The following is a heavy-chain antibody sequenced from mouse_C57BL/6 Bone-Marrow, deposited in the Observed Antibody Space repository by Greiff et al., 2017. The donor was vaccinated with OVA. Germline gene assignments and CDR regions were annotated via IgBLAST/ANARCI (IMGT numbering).Heavy chain of an antibody. Sequence: VQLHQSDAELVKPGASVKLSCTASGYTFTDYTIYWMQQRPEQGLEWMGYSYPSVGSTKYNEKFKGKAKLTADKSSSTAYMQLNSLRSKATAVYVGARNCYGSSNYYTFDYWGKGTSV. CDR1: GYTFTDYT. D-gene: IGHD1-1*01. CDR2: SYPSVGST. CDR3: ARNCYGSSNYYTFDY. V-gene: IGHV1-78*01. J-gene: IGHJ4*01.